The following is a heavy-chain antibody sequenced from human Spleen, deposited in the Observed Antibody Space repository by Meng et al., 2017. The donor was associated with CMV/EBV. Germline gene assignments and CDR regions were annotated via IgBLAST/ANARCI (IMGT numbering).Heavy chain of an antibody. CDR1: GFTFSSYS. V-gene: IGHV3-21*06. Sequence: GESLKISCAASGFTFSSYSMNWVRQAPGKGLEWVSSISSSSSYIYYADSVKGRFTISRDNTKNSLYLQINSLRAEDTAVYYCAKNKNYDFWNGPDMDVWGQGTTVTVSS. D-gene: IGHD3-3*01. J-gene: IGHJ6*02. CDR2: ISSSSSYI. CDR3: AKNKNYDFWNGPDMDV.